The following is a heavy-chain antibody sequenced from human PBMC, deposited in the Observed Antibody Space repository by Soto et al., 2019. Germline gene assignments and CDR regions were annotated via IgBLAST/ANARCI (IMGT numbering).Heavy chain of an antibody. Sequence: ASVKVSCKASGYTFTSYGISWVRQAPGKGLEWMGGFDPEDGETIYAQKFQGRVTMTEDTSTDTAYMELSSLRSEDTAVYSCATAEYYYGSGSYRVRYYGMDVCGQGTTVPVSS. CDR2: FDPEDGET. J-gene: IGHJ6*02. D-gene: IGHD3-10*01. CDR1: GYTFTSYG. CDR3: ATAEYYYGSGSYRVRYYGMDV. V-gene: IGHV1-24*01.